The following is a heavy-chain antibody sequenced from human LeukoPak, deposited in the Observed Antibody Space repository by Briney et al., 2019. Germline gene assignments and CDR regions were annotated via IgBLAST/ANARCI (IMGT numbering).Heavy chain of an antibody. J-gene: IGHJ6*04. CDR1: GYTFTGYY. D-gene: IGHD3-10*01. CDR3: ARDFGELFGMDV. CDR2: INPNTGGT. V-gene: IGHV1-2*02. Sequence: GASVKVSCKASGYTFTGYYMHWVRQAPGQGLEWMGWINPNTGGTNYAQKFQGRVTMTRGTSISTAYMELSRLRSDDTAVYYCARDFGELFGMDVWGKGTTVTVSS.